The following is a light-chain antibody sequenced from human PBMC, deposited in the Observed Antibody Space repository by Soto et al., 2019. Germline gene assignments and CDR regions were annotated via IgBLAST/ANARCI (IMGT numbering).Light chain of an antibody. CDR2: STS. V-gene: IGLV7-43*01. CDR1: AGAVTSAYY. CDR3: LLYYGGAQVL. Sequence: QTVVTQEPSLTVSPGGTVTLTCASSAGAVTSAYYTNWLQQKPGQAPRALIYSTSEKHSWTPARFSGSLLGGKAALTLSAAQPEDEADYSCLLYYGGAQVLFGGGTKLNVL. J-gene: IGLJ2*01.